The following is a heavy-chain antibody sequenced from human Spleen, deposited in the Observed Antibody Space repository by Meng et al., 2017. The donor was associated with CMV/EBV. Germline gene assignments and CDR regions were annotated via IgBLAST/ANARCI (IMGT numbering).Heavy chain of an antibody. J-gene: IGHJ2*01. Sequence: KACGGTLSTQKISWVEQAPGQGLERMGRIIPRASVGNIAEKFQGRVTITADTSASTDYMELSSLRSEDTAVYFCARHVQGGIWYFDLWGRGTLVTVSS. CDR1: GGTLSTQK. CDR2: IIPRASVG. CDR3: ARHVQGGIWYFDL. V-gene: IGHV1-69*02. D-gene: IGHD3-10*02.